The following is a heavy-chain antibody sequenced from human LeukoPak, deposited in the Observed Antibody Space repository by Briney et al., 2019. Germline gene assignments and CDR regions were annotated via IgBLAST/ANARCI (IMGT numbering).Heavy chain of an antibody. CDR3: ARDLVGAAD. Sequence: PGGSLRLSCTASGFTFSSYWMSWVRQAPGKGLEWVANINQNGNETNSVDSVKGRFTISRDNSKNSLYPQMNSLRAEDTAVYYCARDLVGAADWGQGTLVTVSS. V-gene: IGHV3-7*01. J-gene: IGHJ4*02. CDR2: INQNGNET. CDR1: GFTFSSYW. D-gene: IGHD1-26*01.